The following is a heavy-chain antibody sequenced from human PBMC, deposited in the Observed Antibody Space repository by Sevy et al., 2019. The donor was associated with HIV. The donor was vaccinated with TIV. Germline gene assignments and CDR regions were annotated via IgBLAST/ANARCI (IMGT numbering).Heavy chain of an antibody. CDR2: INPNNGDS. Sequence: ASVKVSCKTSGYTLTDYYMHWVRQAPGQGIEWMGWINPNNGDSRSAEKFQGRVTLTRDMSISTVYLELNRLTSDDSAIYFCTRDDIYTPPWEFDYSSHGALVTVSS. CDR1: GYTLTDYY. V-gene: IGHV1-2*02. J-gene: IGHJ4*01. CDR3: TRDDIYTPPWEFDY. D-gene: IGHD1-26*01.